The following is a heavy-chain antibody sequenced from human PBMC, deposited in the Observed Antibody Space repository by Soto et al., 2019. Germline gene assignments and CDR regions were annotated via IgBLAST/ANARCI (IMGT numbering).Heavy chain of an antibody. CDR3: AKTEYYYDSSGYYGWSPNWFDP. J-gene: IGHJ5*02. D-gene: IGHD3-22*01. Sequence: GGSLRLSCAASGFTFSSYAMSWVRQAPGKGLEWVSAISGSGGSTYYADSVKGRFTISRDNSKNTLYLQMNSLRAEDTAVYYCAKTEYYYDSSGYYGWSPNWFDPWGQGTLVTVSS. CDR2: ISGSGGST. V-gene: IGHV3-23*01. CDR1: GFTFSSYA.